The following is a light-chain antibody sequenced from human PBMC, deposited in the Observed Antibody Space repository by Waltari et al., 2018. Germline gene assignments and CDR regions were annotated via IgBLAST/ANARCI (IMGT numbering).Light chain of an antibody. J-gene: IGKJ3*01. CDR2: KAS. CDR3: QQYNSYSIT. V-gene: IGKV1-5*03. CDR1: QSTSSW. Sequence: TCRASQSTSSWLAWYQQKPGKAPKLLIYKASSLESGVPSRFSGSGSGTEFTLTISSLQPDDFATYYCQQYNSYSITFGPGTKVDIK.